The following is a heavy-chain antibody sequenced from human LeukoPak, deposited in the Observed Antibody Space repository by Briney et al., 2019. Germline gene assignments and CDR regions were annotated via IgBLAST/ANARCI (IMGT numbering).Heavy chain of an antibody. CDR2: IKQDGSEK. Sequence: GGSLRLSCAASGFTFSSYWMSWVRQAPGKGLEWVANIKQDGSEKYYVDSVKGRFTISRDNAKNSLYLQMNSLRAEDTAVYYCARLRYHDFWSGYWKYYYYMDVWGKGTTVTVSS. CDR3: ARLRYHDFWSGYWKYYYYMDV. D-gene: IGHD3-3*01. CDR1: GFTFSSYW. V-gene: IGHV3-7*01. J-gene: IGHJ6*03.